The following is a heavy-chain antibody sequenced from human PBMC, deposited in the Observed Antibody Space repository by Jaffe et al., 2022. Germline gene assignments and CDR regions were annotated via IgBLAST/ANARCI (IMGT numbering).Heavy chain of an antibody. D-gene: IGHD6-6*01. V-gene: IGHV1-69*01. J-gene: IGHJ6*03. CDR1: GGTFSSYA. CDR3: ARVPAPYSSSSYYYYYYMDV. Sequence: QVQLVQSGAEVKKPGSSVKVSCKASGGTFSSYAISWVRQAPGQGLEWMGGIIPIFGTANYAQKFQGRVTITADESTSTAYMELSSLRSEDTAVYYCARVPAPYSSSSYYYYYYMDVWGKGTTVTVSS. CDR2: IIPIFGTA.